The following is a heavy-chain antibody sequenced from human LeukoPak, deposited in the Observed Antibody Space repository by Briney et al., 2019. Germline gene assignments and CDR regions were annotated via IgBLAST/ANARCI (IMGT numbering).Heavy chain of an antibody. CDR2: IYYSGST. Sequence: SETLSLTCTVSGGSISSYYWNWIRQPPGKGLEWIGYIYYSGSTNYNPSLKSRVTISVDTSKNQFSLKLSSVTAADTAVYYCARDGTPTVVIRGYYYGMDVWGQGTTVTVSS. CDR3: ARDGTPTVVIRGYYYGMDV. J-gene: IGHJ6*02. D-gene: IGHD4-23*01. V-gene: IGHV4-59*12. CDR1: GGSISSYY.